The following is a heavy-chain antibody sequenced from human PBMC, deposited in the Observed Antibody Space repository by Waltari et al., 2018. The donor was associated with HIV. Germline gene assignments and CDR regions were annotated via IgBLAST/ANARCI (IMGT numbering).Heavy chain of an antibody. D-gene: IGHD4-17*01. CDR2: ISHSG. CDR1: GGSLSGFY. CDR3: ARGDFADLVDDYGDYVRPHNWFDP. J-gene: IGHJ5*02. Sequence: QVQLQQWGAGLLKPSETLSLTCAVYGGSLSGFYWSWLRQPPGKGLEWIGEISHSGSTISIDTFKRQFSLKVTSVTAADTALYYCARGDFADLVDDYGDYVRPHNWFDPWGQGTLVTV. V-gene: IGHV4-34*01.